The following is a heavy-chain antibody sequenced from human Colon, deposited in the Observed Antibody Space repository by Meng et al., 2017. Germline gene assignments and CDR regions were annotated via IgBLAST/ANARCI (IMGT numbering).Heavy chain of an antibody. CDR3: AGWGSRTY. CDR2: ISPDGSAK. CDR1: GFTFSNAW. J-gene: IGHJ4*02. V-gene: IGHV3-7*01. D-gene: IGHD7-27*01. Sequence: GESLKISCAASGFTFSNAWMSWVRQAPGKGLEWVANISPDGSAKREVDSVKGRFTVSSDNAKNSLYLQMNDLRVEDTAVYYCAGWGSRTYWGQGTLVTVSS.